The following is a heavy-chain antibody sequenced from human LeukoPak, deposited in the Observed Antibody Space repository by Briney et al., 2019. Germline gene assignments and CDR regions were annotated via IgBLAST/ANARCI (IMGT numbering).Heavy chain of an antibody. CDR3: ARALYDYVWGSY. J-gene: IGHJ4*02. CDR2: ISSSSSYI. V-gene: IGHV3-21*01. CDR1: GFTFSSYA. D-gene: IGHD3-16*01. Sequence: PGGSLRLSCAASGFTFSSYAMSWVRQAPGKGLEWVSSISSSSSYIYYADSVKGRFTISRDNAKNSLYLQMNSLRAEDTAVYYCARALYDYVWGSYWGQGTLVTVSS.